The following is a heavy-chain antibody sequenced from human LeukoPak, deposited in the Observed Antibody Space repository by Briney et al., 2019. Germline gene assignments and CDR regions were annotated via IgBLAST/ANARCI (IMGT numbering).Heavy chain of an antibody. CDR1: GYSISSGNW. V-gene: IGHV4-28*01. Sequence: SETLSLTCAVSGYSISSGNWWGWIRQPPGKGLEWIGYIYYSGSTYYNSSLKSRVTMSVDTSKNQFSLKLSSVTAVDTAVYYCARQNFGVVHYWGQGTLVTVSS. J-gene: IGHJ4*02. CDR3: ARQNFGVVHY. CDR2: IYYSGST. D-gene: IGHD3-3*01.